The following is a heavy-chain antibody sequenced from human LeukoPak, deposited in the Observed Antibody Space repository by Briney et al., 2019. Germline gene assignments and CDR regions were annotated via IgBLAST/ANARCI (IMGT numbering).Heavy chain of an antibody. CDR2: ISGSSSHS. CDR3: ARVNPISSGFYAY. Sequence: GGSLRLSCAASGFTFSDYYMSWVRQAPGKGLEGVSYISGSSSHSNYADSVKGRFTISRDNAKNSLFLQMSSLRADDTAIYYCARVNPISSGFYAYWGQGTLVTVSS. CDR1: GFTFSDYY. D-gene: IGHD3-22*01. J-gene: IGHJ4*02. V-gene: IGHV3-11*06.